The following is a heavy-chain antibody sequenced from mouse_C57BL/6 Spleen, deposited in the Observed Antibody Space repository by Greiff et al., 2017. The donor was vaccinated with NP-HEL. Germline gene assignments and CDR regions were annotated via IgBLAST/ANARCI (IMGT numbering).Heavy chain of an antibody. Sequence: EVKLMESEGGLVQPGSSMKLSCTASGFTFSDYYMAWVRQVPEKGLEWVANINYDGSSTYYLDSLKSRFIISRDNAKNILYLQMSSLKSEDTATYYCAREAPTIVRYFDVWGTGTTVTVSS. J-gene: IGHJ1*03. CDR3: AREAPTIVRYFDV. CDR1: GFTFSDYY. CDR2: INYDGSST. V-gene: IGHV5-16*01. D-gene: IGHD2-5*01.